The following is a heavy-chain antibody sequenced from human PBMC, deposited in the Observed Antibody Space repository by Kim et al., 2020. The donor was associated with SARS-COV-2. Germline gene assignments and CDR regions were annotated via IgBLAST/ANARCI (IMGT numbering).Heavy chain of an antibody. J-gene: IGHJ4*02. D-gene: IGHD4-17*01. V-gene: IGHV1-18*01. Sequence: YAQKLQGRVTMTTDTSTSTAYMELRSLRSDDTAVYYCARGSPYGDLTFDYWGQGTLVTVSS. CDR3: ARGSPYGDLTFDY.